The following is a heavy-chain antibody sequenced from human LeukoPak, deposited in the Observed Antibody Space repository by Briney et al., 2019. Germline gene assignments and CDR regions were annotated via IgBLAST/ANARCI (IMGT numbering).Heavy chain of an antibody. J-gene: IGHJ1*01. CDR3: SRILSSGLGEPGY. V-gene: IGHV3-30*02. D-gene: IGHD6-19*01. CDR1: GFTFRSYG. Sequence: GGSVRLSCAGCGFTFRSYGMHGVRQAPGRGLEGVAFIRYDGSNKYYADSVRGRFTISRDNSQNTLHVHMNSLSEEDAAFYFCSRILSSGLGEPGYWGQGTLDSVSS. CDR2: IRYDGSNK.